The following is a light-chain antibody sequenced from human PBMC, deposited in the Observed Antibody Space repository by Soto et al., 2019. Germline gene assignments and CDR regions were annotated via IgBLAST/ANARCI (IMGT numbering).Light chain of an antibody. Sequence: DIVLTPSRATLSLSSGERATLSWLASQSVSSNLAWYQQKPGQAPRLLIYGASTRATGIPARFSGSGSGTEFTLTISSLQSEDFAVYYCQQYNNWPPWTFGQGTKVDIK. CDR1: QSVSSN. V-gene: IGKV3-15*01. J-gene: IGKJ1*01. CDR3: QQYNNWPPWT. CDR2: GAS.